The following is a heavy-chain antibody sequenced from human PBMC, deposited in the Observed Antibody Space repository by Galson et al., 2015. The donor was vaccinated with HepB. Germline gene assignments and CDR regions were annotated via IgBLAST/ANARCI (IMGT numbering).Heavy chain of an antibody. J-gene: IGHJ4*02. CDR1: GFTVSSNY. Sequence: SLRLSCAASGFTVSSNYMSWVRQAPGKGLEWVSIIYSDGSTYYADSVKGRFTISRDNSKSTLFLQMNNLRAEDTAVYYCARSPDSYGRLLIDYWGQGTLVTVSS. CDR3: ARSPDSYGRLLIDY. V-gene: IGHV3-53*01. CDR2: IYSDGST. D-gene: IGHD5-18*01.